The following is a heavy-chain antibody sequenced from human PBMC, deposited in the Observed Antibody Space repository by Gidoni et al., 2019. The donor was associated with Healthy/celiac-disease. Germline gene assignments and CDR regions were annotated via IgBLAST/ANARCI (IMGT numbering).Heavy chain of an antibody. CDR2: IKQDGSEK. CDR1: GFTVRSSW. V-gene: IGHV3-7*01. CDR3: ARDPLLWFGESPNWFDP. Sequence: EVQLVESGGGLVQPGGSLRLSCAASGFTVRSSWMSWVRQAPGKGLEWVANIKQDGSEKYYVDSVKGRFTISRDNAKNSLYLQMNSLRAEDTAVYYCARDPLLWFGESPNWFDPWGQGTLVTVSS. D-gene: IGHD3-10*01. J-gene: IGHJ5*02.